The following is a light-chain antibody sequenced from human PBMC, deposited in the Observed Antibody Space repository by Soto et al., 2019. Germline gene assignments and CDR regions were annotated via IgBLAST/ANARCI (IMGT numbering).Light chain of an antibody. CDR3: QQYSNSFRT. Sequence: EIVLTQSPGALSISTGERVTLSCRASQSVSKRYLAWYQQKPGQAPRLLMYGTSSRATGIPDRFSGSGSGTDFTLTISRLEPEDFAVYFCQQYSNSFRTFGQGTKVDIK. J-gene: IGKJ1*01. V-gene: IGKV3-20*01. CDR1: QSVSKRY. CDR2: GTS.